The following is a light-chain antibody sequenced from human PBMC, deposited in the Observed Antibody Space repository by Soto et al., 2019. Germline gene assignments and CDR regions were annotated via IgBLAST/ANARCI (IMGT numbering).Light chain of an antibody. V-gene: IGLV2-14*01. CDR1: SSDVGGYDY. CDR3: SSYTSSNTLT. CDR2: DVT. J-gene: IGLJ2*01. Sequence: QSALTQPASVSGSPGQSITISCTGTSSDVGGYDYVSWYQQHPGKVPKLIIYDVTNRPSGVSNRFSGSKSGNTASLTISGRQADDEADYYCSSYTSSNTLTFGGGTKLTVL.